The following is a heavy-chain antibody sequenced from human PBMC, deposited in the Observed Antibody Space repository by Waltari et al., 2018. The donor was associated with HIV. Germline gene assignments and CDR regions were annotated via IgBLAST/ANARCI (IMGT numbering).Heavy chain of an antibody. CDR3: ARFDYDSKVDY. J-gene: IGHJ4*02. Sequence: EVQLVESGGGLVKPGGSLRLSCAASGFTFSSYSMNWVRQAPGKWLEWVSSIISSSSYIYYADSVKGRFTISRDNAKNSLYLQMNSLRAEDTAVYYCARFDYDSKVDYWGQGTLVTVSS. CDR1: GFTFSSYS. CDR2: IISSSSYI. V-gene: IGHV3-21*01. D-gene: IGHD3-22*01.